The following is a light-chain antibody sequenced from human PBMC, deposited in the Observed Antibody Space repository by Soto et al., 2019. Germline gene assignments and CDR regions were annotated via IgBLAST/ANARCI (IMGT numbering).Light chain of an antibody. CDR1: QDIRND. Sequence: AIQLTKLKSSLSASVRDRVTVTCRASQDIRNDLGWYQQKPGKAPKLLIYAASSLQSGVPSRFSGSGSGTQFTLTISSLQPEDVATYYCLQNYNYPWTFGQGTK. J-gene: IGKJ1*01. V-gene: IGKV1-6*01. CDR2: AAS. CDR3: LQNYNYPWT.